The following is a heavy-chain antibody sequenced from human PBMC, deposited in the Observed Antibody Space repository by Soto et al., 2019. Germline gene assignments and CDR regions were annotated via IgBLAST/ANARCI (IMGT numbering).Heavy chain of an antibody. CDR3: AKDWYFIAARPVTSSFDI. CDR2: ISGSGGST. D-gene: IGHD6-6*01. J-gene: IGHJ4*01. V-gene: IGHV3-23*01. Sequence: GGSLRLSCAASGFTFSSYAMSWVRQAPGKGLEWVSAISGSGGSTYYADSVKGRFTISRDESKNSLYLQMNSLRAEDTAVYYCAKDWYFIAARPVTSSFDIWGQGTMVTVSS. CDR1: GFTFSSYA.